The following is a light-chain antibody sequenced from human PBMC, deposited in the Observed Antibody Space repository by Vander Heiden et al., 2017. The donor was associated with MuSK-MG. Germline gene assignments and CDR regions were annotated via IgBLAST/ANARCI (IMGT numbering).Light chain of an antibody. V-gene: IGKV1-39*01. Sequence: DIQSTQSPSSLSVSVGDRVTITCRASQSISNYLNWYQQKPGKAPKLLMYAASSLQSGVPSRFSGSGSGTDFTLTISSLQPEDFATYYCQQSYSTPWTCGQGTKVEIK. CDR3: QQSYSTPWT. J-gene: IGKJ1*01. CDR1: QSISNY. CDR2: AAS.